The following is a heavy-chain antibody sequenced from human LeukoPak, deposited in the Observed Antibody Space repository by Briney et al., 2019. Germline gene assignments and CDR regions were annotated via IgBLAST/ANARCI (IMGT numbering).Heavy chain of an antibody. CDR1: GGSFSGYY. CDR2: INHSGNT. D-gene: IGHD5-18*01. J-gene: IGHJ4*02. Sequence: PSETLSLTCAVYGGSFSGYYWSWIRQPPGKGLEWTGEINHSGNTNYNPSLKSRVTISVDTSKNQFSLKLSSVTAADTAVYYCADRRRYSYGLDYWGQGTLVTVSS. V-gene: IGHV4-34*01. CDR3: ADRRRYSYGLDY.